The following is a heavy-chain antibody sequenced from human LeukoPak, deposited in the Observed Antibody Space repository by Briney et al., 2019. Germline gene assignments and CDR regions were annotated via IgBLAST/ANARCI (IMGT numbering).Heavy chain of an antibody. CDR3: AMRSPSCASTSCPPYY. J-gene: IGHJ4*02. CDR1: GYTFTSYY. Sequence: ASVKVSCKASGYTFTSYYMHWVRQAPGQGLEWMGIINPSGGSTSYAQKFQGRVTMTRDTSISTAYMELSSLRSEDTAVYYCAMRSPSCASTSCPPYYWGQGTLVTVSS. D-gene: IGHD2-2*01. V-gene: IGHV1-46*01. CDR2: INPSGGST.